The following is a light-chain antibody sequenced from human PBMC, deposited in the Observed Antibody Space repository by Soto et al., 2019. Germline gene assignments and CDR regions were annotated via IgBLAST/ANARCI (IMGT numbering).Light chain of an antibody. CDR2: GAG. V-gene: IGKV3D-20*02. Sequence: EIVLTQTPGTLSLSPGERATLSCRASQPVNNNFLALYQQKPGQAPRLLTYGAGSRATDIPDRFSGSGAGTGFTLTISSLEPEDFAVYYCQQRSNWPSITFGQGTRLEIK. J-gene: IGKJ5*01. CDR1: QPVNNNF. CDR3: QQRSNWPSIT.